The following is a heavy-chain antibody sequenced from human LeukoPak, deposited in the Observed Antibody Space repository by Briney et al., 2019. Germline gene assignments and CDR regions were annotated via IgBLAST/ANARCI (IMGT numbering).Heavy chain of an antibody. J-gene: IGHJ5*02. V-gene: IGHV3-23*01. CDR1: GFTFSSYA. CDR3: AKGKYCSSTSCYAGWFDP. Sequence: GGSLRLSCAASGFTFSSYALSWVRQTPGKGLGWVSAISGSGGSTYYADSVKGRFTISRDNSKNTLYLQMNSLRAEDTAVYYCAKGKYCSSTSCYAGWFDPWRQGTLVTVSS. CDR2: ISGSGGST. D-gene: IGHD2-2*01.